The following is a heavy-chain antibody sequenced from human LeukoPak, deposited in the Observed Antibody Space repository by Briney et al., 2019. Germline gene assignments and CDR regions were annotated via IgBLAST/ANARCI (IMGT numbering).Heavy chain of an antibody. V-gene: IGHV3-21*01. CDR1: GFTFSTYS. CDR3: ARDLLFGSCSGTSCLD. CDR2: ISSSSSYI. D-gene: IGHD2-2*01. J-gene: IGHJ4*02. Sequence: PGGSLRLSCAASGFTFSTYSMNWVRQAPGKGLEWVSSISSSSSYIYHADSVKGRFTISRDDAKNSLFLQMNSLRVEDTAVYYCARDLLFGSCSGTSCLDWGQGTLVTVSS.